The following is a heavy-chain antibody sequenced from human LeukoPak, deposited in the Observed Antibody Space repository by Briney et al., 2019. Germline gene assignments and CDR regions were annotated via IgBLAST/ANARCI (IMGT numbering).Heavy chain of an antibody. D-gene: IGHD4-23*01. Sequence: GGSLRLSCAASGFAFSSYWMTWGRQAPGKGLEWVANLMQDGDEKYYADSVKGRSTISRDNAKNSLFLQMNRLRAEDTAVYYCARDPFHYGGRAFDLWGRGTLVTVSS. CDR3: ARDPFHYGGRAFDL. V-gene: IGHV3-7*01. J-gene: IGHJ2*01. CDR2: LMQDGDEK. CDR1: GFAFSSYW.